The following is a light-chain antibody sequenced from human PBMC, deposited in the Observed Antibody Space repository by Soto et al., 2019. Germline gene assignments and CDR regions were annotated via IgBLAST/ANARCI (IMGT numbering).Light chain of an antibody. CDR1: QPITAW. Sequence: DIQMTQSPSTLSASVGDRVTINFRASQPITAWLAWYQQKPGKAPNLLIYDASDLQSGVPSRFSGSGSGTEFTLAITGLQPDDFATYYCQQYNLYPYTFGQGTKVDIK. CDR2: DAS. CDR3: QQYNLYPYT. J-gene: IGKJ2*01. V-gene: IGKV1-5*01.